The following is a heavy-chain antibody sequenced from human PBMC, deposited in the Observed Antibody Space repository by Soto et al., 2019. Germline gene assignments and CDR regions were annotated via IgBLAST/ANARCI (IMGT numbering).Heavy chain of an antibody. J-gene: IGHJ4*02. CDR1: GGSVSNSY. Sequence: SETLSLTCTVSGGSVSNSYWGWIRQPPGKGLEWVAYVYYSGSTNYNPSLGSRVTISVDKSKNQFSLKMTSVTGADTAVYYCARGRSHEWELLVQYFDYWGQGALVTVSS. D-gene: IGHD1-26*01. V-gene: IGHV4-59*02. CDR3: ARGRSHEWELLVQYFDY. CDR2: VYYSGST.